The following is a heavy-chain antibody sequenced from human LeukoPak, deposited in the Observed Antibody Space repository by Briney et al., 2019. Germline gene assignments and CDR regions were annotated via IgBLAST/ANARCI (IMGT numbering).Heavy chain of an antibody. V-gene: IGHV3-7*01. D-gene: IGHD3-3*01. CDR1: GFIFTNYF. Sequence: GGSLRLSCAVSGFIFTNYFMSWVRQAPGKGLEWVASIKHDGSEKYYVDSVRGRFTISRDNTMNSLYLQMSSLRAEDTAVYYCATDRGWRTSGYYLYYFEYWGQGTLVTYSS. CDR3: ATDRGWRTSGYYLYYFEY. CDR2: IKHDGSEK. J-gene: IGHJ4*02.